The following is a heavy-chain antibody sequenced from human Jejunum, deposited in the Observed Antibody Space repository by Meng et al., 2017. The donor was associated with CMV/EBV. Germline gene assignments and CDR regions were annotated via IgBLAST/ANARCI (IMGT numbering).Heavy chain of an antibody. D-gene: IGHD3-10*01. CDR3: ARDPRGSENYFTPNWFDP. V-gene: IGHV1-2*02. CDR2: INPKSGGT. Sequence: QVQLVQSGAEMKKPGASVKVSCRTSGYTFTDYYLHWLRQTPGQGLEWMGWINPKSGGTIYAQKFRGRVTVAGDTSINTAYMELSRLTSDDTAVYYCARDPRGSENYFTPNWFDPWGQGTLVTVSS. J-gene: IGHJ5*02. CDR1: GYTFTDYY.